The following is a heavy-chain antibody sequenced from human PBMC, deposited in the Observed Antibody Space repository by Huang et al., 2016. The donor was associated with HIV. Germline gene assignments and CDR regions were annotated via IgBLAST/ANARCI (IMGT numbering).Heavy chain of an antibody. V-gene: IGHV3-43*01. Sequence: EVQLVESGGVVVQPGGSLRLSCAASGFTVDDYTMPWVRQAPGKGLEWVSRIRWDGGSTYYADSGKGRFTISRDNSKNSLYLQMNSLRTEDTALYYCAPHRRGYWGQGTLVTVSS. CDR1: GFTVDDYT. CDR2: IRWDGGST. J-gene: IGHJ4*02. CDR3: APHRRGY.